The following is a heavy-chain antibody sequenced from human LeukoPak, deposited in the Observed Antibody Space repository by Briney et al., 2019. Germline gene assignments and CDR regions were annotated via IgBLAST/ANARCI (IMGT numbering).Heavy chain of an antibody. D-gene: IGHD5-24*01. J-gene: IGHJ6*03. CDR2: FYYSGST. V-gene: IGHV4-59*01. CDR3: ARVDGRDGYNYDYYYYMDV. Sequence: PSETLSLTCTVSGGSISCCHWRWLRQPPGKGLEWIGYFYYSGSTNYNPSLKSRVTISVDTSKNQFSLKLSSVTAKDTDVYYCARVDGRDGYNYDYYYYMDVWGKGTTVTVSS. CDR1: GGSISCCH.